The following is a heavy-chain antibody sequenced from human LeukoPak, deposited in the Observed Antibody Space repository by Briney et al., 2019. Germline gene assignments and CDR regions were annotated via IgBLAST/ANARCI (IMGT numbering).Heavy chain of an antibody. CDR2: INHSGST. J-gene: IGHJ4*02. CDR1: GGSFSGYY. Sequence: SETLSLTCAVYGGSFSGYYWSWIRQPPGKGLEGIGEINHSGSTNYNPSLKSRVTISVDTTKNQFSLKLSSVTAADTAVYYCAKRYYYDSSGYPKGNYFDYWGQGTLVTVSS. V-gene: IGHV4-34*01. CDR3: AKRYYYDSSGYPKGNYFDY. D-gene: IGHD3-22*01.